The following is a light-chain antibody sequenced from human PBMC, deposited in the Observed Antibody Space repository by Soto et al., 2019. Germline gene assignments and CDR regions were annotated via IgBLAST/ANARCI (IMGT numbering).Light chain of an antibody. Sequence: QSVLTQPPSVSAAPGQKVTISCSGSSSNIGNNYVSWYQQLPGTAPKLLIYENNKRPSGIPDRFSGSNSGTSATLGITGLQTGDEADYYCGTWDSSLSGGVFGGGTKLTVL. J-gene: IGLJ2*01. CDR2: ENN. V-gene: IGLV1-51*02. CDR3: GTWDSSLSGGV. CDR1: SSNIGNNY.